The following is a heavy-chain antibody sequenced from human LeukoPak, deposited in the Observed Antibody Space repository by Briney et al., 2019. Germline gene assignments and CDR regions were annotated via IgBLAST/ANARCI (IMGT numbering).Heavy chain of an antibody. CDR1: AFTFDVYA. V-gene: IGHV3-43*02. Sequence: GGSLRLSCAASAFTFDVYAMHWVRPAPGEGREWVSLISGDGGSTYYADSVKGRFTISRDNSKNSLYLQMNSLRTEDTALYYCARVTTNYYYGMDVWGQGTTVTVSS. D-gene: IGHD4-11*01. CDR2: ISGDGGST. J-gene: IGHJ6*02. CDR3: ARVTTNYYYGMDV.